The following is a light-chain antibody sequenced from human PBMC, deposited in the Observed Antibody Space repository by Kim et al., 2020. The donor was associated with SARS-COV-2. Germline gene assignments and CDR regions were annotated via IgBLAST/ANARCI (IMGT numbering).Light chain of an antibody. Sequence: QAGLTQPPSVSKGLRQTATLTCTGNSNNIGDQGAAWLQQHQGHPPKLLSYRNNNRPSGISERFSASRSGNTPSLTITGLQPEDEADYYCSAWDSSLNIWVFGGGTQLTVL. CDR3: SAWDSSLNIWV. V-gene: IGLV10-54*01. CDR1: SNNIGDQG. J-gene: IGLJ3*02. CDR2: RNN.